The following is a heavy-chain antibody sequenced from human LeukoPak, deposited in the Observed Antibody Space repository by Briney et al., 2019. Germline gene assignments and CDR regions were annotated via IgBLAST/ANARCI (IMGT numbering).Heavy chain of an antibody. CDR3: ARELRFLEWLRRFDP. Sequence: SQTLSLTCTVSGGSISSGSYYWSWIRQPAGKGLEWIGRIYTSGSTNYNPSLKSRVTMSVDTSKNQFSLKLSSVTAADTAVYYCARELRFLEWLRRFDPWGRGTLVTVSS. CDR1: GGSISSGSYY. CDR2: IYTSGST. J-gene: IGHJ5*02. D-gene: IGHD3-3*01. V-gene: IGHV4-61*02.